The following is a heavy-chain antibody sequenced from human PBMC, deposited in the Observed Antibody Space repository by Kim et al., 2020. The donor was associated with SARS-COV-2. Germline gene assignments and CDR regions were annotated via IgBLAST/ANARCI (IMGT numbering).Heavy chain of an antibody. CDR1: GFTFSSYA. Sequence: GGSLRLSCAASGFTFSSYAMHWVRQAPGKGLEWVAVISYDGSNKYYADSVKGRFTISRDNSKNTLYLQMNSLRAEDTAVYYCARDKHCGGDCHLAGTYYFDYWGQGTLVTVSS. D-gene: IGHD2-21*02. J-gene: IGHJ4*02. CDR2: ISYDGSNK. V-gene: IGHV3-30*04. CDR3: ARDKHCGGDCHLAGTYYFDY.